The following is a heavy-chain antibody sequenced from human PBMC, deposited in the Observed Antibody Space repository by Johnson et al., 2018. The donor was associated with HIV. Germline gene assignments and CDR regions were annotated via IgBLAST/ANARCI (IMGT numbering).Heavy chain of an antibody. J-gene: IGHJ3*02. CDR1: GFTFSSYA. D-gene: IGHD2-2*01. CDR3: AKSTQANVLRESGPYGAFDI. CDR2: ISYAGNRT. Sequence: QMQLVESGGGVVQPGRSLRLSCAASGFTFSSYAMHWVRQAPGKGLEWVAVISYAGNRTYYPDAVKGRFTISRDNSKNTLYLQMNSLRVEDTAVYYCAKSTQANVLRESGPYGAFDIWGQRTMVTVSS. V-gene: IGHV3-30*18.